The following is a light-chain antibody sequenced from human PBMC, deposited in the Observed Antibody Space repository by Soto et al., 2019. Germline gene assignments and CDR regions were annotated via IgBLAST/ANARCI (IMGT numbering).Light chain of an antibody. CDR2: DAS. CDR3: QQYNSYYWT. J-gene: IGKJ1*01. Sequence: DXQXTXSPSRLSASVGNRLSVTFRASQSISSWLAWYQQKPGKAPKLLIYDASSLESGVPSRFSGSGSGTEFTLTISSLQPDDFATYYCQQYNSYYWTFGQGTKVDIK. V-gene: IGKV1-5*01. CDR1: QSISSW.